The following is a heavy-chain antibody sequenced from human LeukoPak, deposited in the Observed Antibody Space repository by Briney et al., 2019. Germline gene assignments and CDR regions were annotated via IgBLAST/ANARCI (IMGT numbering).Heavy chain of an antibody. J-gene: IGHJ6*02. CDR3: ARRDIVVVPAAIPGFMDV. Sequence: PAGGSLRLSCAASGFTFSSYAMSWVRQAPGKGLEWVSAISGSCGSTYYPDSVKGRFTISRNNSKNTLYLQMNSLRAEDTAVYYCARRDIVVVPAAIPGFMDVWGQGTTVTVSS. V-gene: IGHV3-23*01. CDR1: GFTFSSYA. CDR2: ISGSCGST. D-gene: IGHD2-2*02.